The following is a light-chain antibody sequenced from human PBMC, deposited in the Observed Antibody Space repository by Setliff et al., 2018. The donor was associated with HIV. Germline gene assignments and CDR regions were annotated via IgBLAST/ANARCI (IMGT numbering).Light chain of an antibody. CDR1: SSDVGGYNY. V-gene: IGLV2-14*01. CDR2: EVS. J-gene: IGLJ1*01. CDR3: SSYTSSSTYV. Sequence: QSVLTQPASVSGSPGQSITISCTGTSSDVGGYNYVSWYQQHPGKAPKLMIYEVSNRPSGVSNRFSGPKSGNTASLTISGRQAEDEADYYCSSYTSSSTYVFGSGTKVTVL.